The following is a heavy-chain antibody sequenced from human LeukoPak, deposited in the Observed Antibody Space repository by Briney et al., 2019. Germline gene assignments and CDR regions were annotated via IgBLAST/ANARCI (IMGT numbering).Heavy chain of an antibody. CDR3: TRRPYSSSWYYFDY. CDR2: ISSSSTI. CDR1: GFTFSTYT. D-gene: IGHD6-13*01. Sequence: GGSLRLSCAASGFTFSTYTMNWVRQAPGKGLEWVSYISSSSTIYYADSVKGRFTISRGNAKNSLYLQMNSLRVEDTAVYYCTRRPYSSSWYYFDYWGQGTLVTVSS. V-gene: IGHV3-48*01. J-gene: IGHJ4*02.